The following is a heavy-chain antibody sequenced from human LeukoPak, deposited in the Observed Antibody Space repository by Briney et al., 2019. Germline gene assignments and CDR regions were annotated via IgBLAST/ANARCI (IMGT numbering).Heavy chain of an antibody. D-gene: IGHD6-19*01. V-gene: IGHV3-73*01. CDR1: GFTFSGSA. J-gene: IGHJ4*02. CDR3: TRLDIAVAGH. CDR2: IRSKANSYAT. Sequence: PGGSLRLSCVASGFTFSGSAMHWVRQASGKGLEWVGRIRSKANSYATAYAASVKGRFTISRDDSKNTAYLQMNSLKTEDTAVYYCTRLDIAVAGHWGQGTLVTVSS.